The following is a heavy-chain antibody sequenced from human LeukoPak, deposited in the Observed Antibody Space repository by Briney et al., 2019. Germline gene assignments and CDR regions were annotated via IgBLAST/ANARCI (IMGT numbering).Heavy chain of an antibody. V-gene: IGHV4-59*01. CDR3: ARARVDYGDYSLDY. Sequence: SETLSLTCTVSGGSISSYYWSWIRQPPGKGLEWIGYIYYSGSTNYNPSLKSRVTISVDTPKNQFSLKLSSVTAADTAVYYCARARVDYGDYSLDYWGQGTLVTVSS. CDR2: IYYSGST. J-gene: IGHJ4*02. CDR1: GGSISSYY. D-gene: IGHD4-17*01.